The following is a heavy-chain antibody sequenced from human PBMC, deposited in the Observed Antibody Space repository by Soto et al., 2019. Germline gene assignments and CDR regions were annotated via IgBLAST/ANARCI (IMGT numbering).Heavy chain of an antibody. Sequence: GGSLRLSCAASGFTFSSYWMHWVRQAPGKGLVWVSRINSDGSSTSYADSVKGRFTISRDNAKNTLYLQMNSLSAEDTAVYYCARGPPVTVYYYYYMDVWGKGTTVTVSS. CDR2: INSDGSST. D-gene: IGHD4-4*01. CDR3: ARGPPVTVYYYYYMDV. CDR1: GFTFSSYW. J-gene: IGHJ6*03. V-gene: IGHV3-74*01.